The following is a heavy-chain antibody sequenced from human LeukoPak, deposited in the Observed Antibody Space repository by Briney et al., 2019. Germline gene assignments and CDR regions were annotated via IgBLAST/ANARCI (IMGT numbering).Heavy chain of an antibody. CDR2: ISAYNGNT. Sequence: GASVKVSCKASGYTFTSYSISWVRQAPGQGLEWMGWISAYNGNTNYAQKLQGRVTMTTDTSTSTAYMELRSLRSDDTAVYYCARDRAVAGTWGAFDIWGQGTMVTVSS. J-gene: IGHJ3*02. CDR1: GYTFTSYS. D-gene: IGHD6-19*01. CDR3: ARDRAVAGTWGAFDI. V-gene: IGHV1-18*01.